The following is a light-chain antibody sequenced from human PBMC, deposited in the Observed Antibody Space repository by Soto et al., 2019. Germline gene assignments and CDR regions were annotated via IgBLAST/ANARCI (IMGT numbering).Light chain of an antibody. CDR1: SSDVGSYNL. V-gene: IGLV2-23*02. CDR3: CSYAGNSTFV. CDR2: EVS. J-gene: IGLJ1*01. Sequence: QSALTQPASVSGSPGQSITISCTGTSSDVGSYNLVSWHQQHPGKAPRLMIYEVSKRPSGISNRYSGSKSGNTASLTISGLQTEDEADYYCCSYAGNSTFVFGTGTKVTVL.